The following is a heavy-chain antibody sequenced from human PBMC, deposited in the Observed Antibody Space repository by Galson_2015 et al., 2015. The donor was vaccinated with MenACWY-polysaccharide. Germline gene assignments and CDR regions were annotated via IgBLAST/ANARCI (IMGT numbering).Heavy chain of an antibody. CDR2: IYNSGST. CDR3: ARVTSVIRGVLSN. CDR1: GDSINAYY. V-gene: IGHV4-59*01. J-gene: IGHJ4*02. Sequence: TLSLTCTVSGDSINAYYLSWIRQPPGKGLEWIGYIYNSGSTNYNPSLERRVTISVDTSKKQFSLKLNSVTAADTAVYYCARVTSVIRGVLSNWGQGTLVTVSS. D-gene: IGHD3-10*01.